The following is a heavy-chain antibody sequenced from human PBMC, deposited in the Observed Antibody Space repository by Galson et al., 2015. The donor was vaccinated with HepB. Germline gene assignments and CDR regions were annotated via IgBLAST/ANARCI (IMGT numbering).Heavy chain of an antibody. V-gene: IGHV3-21*01. J-gene: IGHJ4*02. CDR2: ISENGRYM. CDR1: GFTFTNHN. Sequence: SLRLSCAASGFTFTNHNMNWVRQAPGQGLEWVSSISENGRYMYYADSVRGRFTISRDNARNSLSLQMNSLRAEDTAVYYCARDDTNGYKGDYWGQGTLVTVSS. CDR3: ARDDTNGYKGDY. D-gene: IGHD2-8*01.